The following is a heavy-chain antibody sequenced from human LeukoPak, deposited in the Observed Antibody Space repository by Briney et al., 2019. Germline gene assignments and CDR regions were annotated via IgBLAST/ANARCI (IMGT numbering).Heavy chain of an antibody. J-gene: IGHJ4*02. V-gene: IGHV4-34*01. CDR3: ALTGYCGGDCFPFDY. Sequence: PSETLSLTCAVYGGSFSGYYWSWIRQPPGKGLEWIGEINHSGSTNYNPSLKSRVTISVDTSKNQFSLKLSSVTAADTAVYYCALTGYCGGDCFPFDYWGQGTLVTVSS. CDR1: GGSFSGYY. D-gene: IGHD2-21*01. CDR2: INHSGST.